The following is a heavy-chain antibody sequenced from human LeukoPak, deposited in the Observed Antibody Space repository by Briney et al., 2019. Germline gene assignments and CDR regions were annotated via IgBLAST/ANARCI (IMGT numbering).Heavy chain of an antibody. CDR2: IRAYNANT. J-gene: IGHJ6*02. V-gene: IGHV1-18*01. D-gene: IGHD2-15*01. CDR1: GHTFPNYG. CDR3: TRDHCSYINCDEDYYYGMDV. Sequence: ASVKVSCKASGHTFPNYGITWVRQAPGQGLEWMGWIRAYNANTNYAEKLQGRVTMTTDTSTSTVYMELRSLRSDDTAVYYCTRDHCSYINCDEDYYYGMDVWGQGTTVTVSS.